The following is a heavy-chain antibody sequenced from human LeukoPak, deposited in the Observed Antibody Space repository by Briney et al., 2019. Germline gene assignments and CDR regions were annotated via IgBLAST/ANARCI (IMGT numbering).Heavy chain of an antibody. J-gene: IGHJ4*02. V-gene: IGHV3-30*02. CDR1: GFTFSSYG. CDR3: ARAAGTAPPSDY. D-gene: IGHD6-13*01. CDR2: IRYDGSNK. Sequence: GGSPRLSCAASGFTFSSYGMHWVRQAPGKGLEWVPFIRYDGSNKYYADSVKGRFTISRDNSKNTLYLQMNSLRAEDTAVYYCARAAGTAPPSDYWGQGTLVTVSS.